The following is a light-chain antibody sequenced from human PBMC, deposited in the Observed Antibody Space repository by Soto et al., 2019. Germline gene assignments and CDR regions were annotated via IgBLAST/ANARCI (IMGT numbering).Light chain of an antibody. CDR2: EGS. CDR3: CSYGGSSTYV. CDR1: SNDVGNYNL. J-gene: IGLJ1*01. Sequence: QSALTQPASVSGSPGQSITISCTGTSNDVGNYNLVSWYQQHPGKAPKLVIYEGSLRPSGISNRFSGSKSGNTASLTISGLQAEDEAYYYCCSYGGSSTYVFGTGTKLTVL. V-gene: IGLV2-23*01.